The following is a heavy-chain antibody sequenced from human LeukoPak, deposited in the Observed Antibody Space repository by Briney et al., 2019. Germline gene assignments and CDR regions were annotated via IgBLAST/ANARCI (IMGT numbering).Heavy chain of an antibody. CDR3: ATTGGDIYYYYMDV. CDR2: IIPIFGTA. J-gene: IGHJ6*03. CDR1: GGTFSNSA. Sequence: ASAKVSCKASGGTFSNSAISWVRQAPGQGLEWMGGIIPIFGTANYAQKFQGRVTITADKSTSTTYMELSSLKSEDTAVYYCATTGGDIYYYYMDVWGKGTTVTISS. D-gene: IGHD3-16*01. V-gene: IGHV1-69*06.